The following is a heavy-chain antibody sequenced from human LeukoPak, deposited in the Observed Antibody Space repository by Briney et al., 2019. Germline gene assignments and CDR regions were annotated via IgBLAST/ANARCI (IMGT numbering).Heavy chain of an antibody. D-gene: IGHD4-17*01. Sequence: VASVKVSCKASGGTFSSYAISWVQQAPGQGLEWMGWISAYNGNTNYAQKLQGRVTMTTDTSTSTAYMELRSLRSDDTAVYYCASTSTVTTSFAFDYWGQGTLVTVSS. CDR3: ASTSTVTTSFAFDY. J-gene: IGHJ4*02. CDR2: ISAYNGNT. CDR1: GGTFSSYA. V-gene: IGHV1-18*01.